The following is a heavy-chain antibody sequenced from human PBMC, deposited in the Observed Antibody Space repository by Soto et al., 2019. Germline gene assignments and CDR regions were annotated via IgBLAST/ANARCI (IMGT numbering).Heavy chain of an antibody. D-gene: IGHD1-1*01. CDR2: INGNGSST. J-gene: IGHJ6*02. V-gene: IGHV3-74*01. CDR1: GLTFSSYA. CDR3: ARIGWKPEFYYYYGMDV. Sequence: GWSLRLSCAASGLTFSSYAMSWVRQAPGKGLVWVSPINGNGSSTNYADSVKGRFTISRDNAKNTLFLQMNSLRAEDTAVYYCARIGWKPEFYYYYGMDVWGQGTTVTVSS.